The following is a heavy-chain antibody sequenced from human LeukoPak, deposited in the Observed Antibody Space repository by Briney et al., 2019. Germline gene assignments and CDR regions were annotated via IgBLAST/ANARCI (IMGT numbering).Heavy chain of an antibody. Sequence: ASVKVSCKASGYTFTSYYMRWVRQAPGQGLEWMGIINPSGGSTSYAQKFQGRVTMTRDTSTSTVYMELSSLRSEDTAVYYCARDQSLVGGCYTEDAFDIWGQGTMVTVSS. CDR1: GYTFTSYY. D-gene: IGHD3-3*01. J-gene: IGHJ3*02. V-gene: IGHV1-46*01. CDR3: ARDQSLVGGCYTEDAFDI. CDR2: INPSGGST.